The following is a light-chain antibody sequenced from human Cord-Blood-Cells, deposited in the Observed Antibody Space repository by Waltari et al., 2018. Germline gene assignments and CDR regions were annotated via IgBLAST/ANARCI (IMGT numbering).Light chain of an antibody. Sequence: QSALTQPASVSGSPEQSITISCTGTSSDVGSYNLVSWYQPHPGKAPKPMIYEGSKRPSGVSNRFSGSKSGNTASLTISGLQAEDEADYYCCSYAGPWVFGGGTKLTVL. CDR1: SSDVGSYNL. CDR3: CSYAGPWV. J-gene: IGLJ3*02. CDR2: EGS. V-gene: IGLV2-23*01.